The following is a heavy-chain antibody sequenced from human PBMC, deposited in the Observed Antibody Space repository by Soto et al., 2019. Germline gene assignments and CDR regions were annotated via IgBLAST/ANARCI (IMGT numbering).Heavy chain of an antibody. V-gene: IGHV3-30*18. CDR2: ISYDGSNK. J-gene: IGHJ4*02. CDR1: GFTFSSYG. CDR3: AKERPALDY. Sequence: GGSLRLSCAASGFTFSSYGMHWVRQAPGKGLEWVAVISYDGSNKYYADSVKGRFTISRDNSKNTLYLQMNSLRAEDTAVYYCAKERPALDYWGQGTLVTVSS.